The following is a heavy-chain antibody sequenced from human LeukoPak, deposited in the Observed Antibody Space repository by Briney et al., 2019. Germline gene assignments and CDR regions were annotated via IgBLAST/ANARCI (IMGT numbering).Heavy chain of an antibody. D-gene: IGHD4-17*01. CDR3: ARDQTYGDYGGIPDY. CDR2: IYYSGST. Sequence: SETLSLTCTVSGGSISSYYWSWIRQPPGKGLEWIGYIYYSGSTNYNPSLKSRVTISVDTSTSTVYMELSSLRSEDTAVYYCARDQTYGDYGGIPDYWGQGTLVTVSS. V-gene: IGHV4-59*01. J-gene: IGHJ4*02. CDR1: GGSISSYY.